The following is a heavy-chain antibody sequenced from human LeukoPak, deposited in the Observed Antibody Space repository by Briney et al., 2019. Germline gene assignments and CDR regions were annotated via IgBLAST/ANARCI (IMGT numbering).Heavy chain of an antibody. CDR3: ARPGVTMTDAFDI. D-gene: IGHD3-22*01. CDR1: GFTVSSNY. CDR2: IYSGGST. Sequence: PGGSLRLSCAASGFTVSSNYMSWVRQAPGKGLEWVSVIYSGGSTYYADSVEGRFTISRDNSKNTLYLQMNSLRAEDTAVYYCARPGVTMTDAFDIWGQGTMVTVSS. V-gene: IGHV3-53*01. J-gene: IGHJ3*02.